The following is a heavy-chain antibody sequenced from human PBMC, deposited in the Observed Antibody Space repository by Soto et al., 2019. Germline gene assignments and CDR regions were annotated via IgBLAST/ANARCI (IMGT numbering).Heavy chain of an antibody. CDR3: ARDRLRGYDSSGFYS. CDR1: GGSISGSSYY. J-gene: IGHJ4*02. V-gene: IGHV4-39*02. Sequence: SETLSLTCTVSGGSISGSSYYWGWIRQPPGKGLEWIGNIYYSGSTNYNPSLKSRVTMTTATSTNTVFLELRSLKSDDTAIYYCARDRLRGYDSSGFYSWGQGTMVTVSS. CDR2: IYYSGST. D-gene: IGHD3-22*01.